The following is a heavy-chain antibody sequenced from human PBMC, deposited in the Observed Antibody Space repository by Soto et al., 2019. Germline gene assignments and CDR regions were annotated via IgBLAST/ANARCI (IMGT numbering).Heavy chain of an antibody. CDR3: AKDKGGVWSVPCGGSYAYYGMDL. D-gene: IGHD3-3*01. V-gene: IGHV3-9*01. CDR1: GFTFSDHA. J-gene: IGHJ6*02. CDR2: ISWDSATL. Sequence: EVQLVESGGDLVQPGGSLRLSCAASGFTFSDHAMHWVRQVPGRGLEWVSGISWDSATLDYGDSLKGRFTISRDNAKNSLYLQMNSLRPRDTAFYFCAKDKGGVWSVPCGGSYAYYGMDLWGQGITVTVSS.